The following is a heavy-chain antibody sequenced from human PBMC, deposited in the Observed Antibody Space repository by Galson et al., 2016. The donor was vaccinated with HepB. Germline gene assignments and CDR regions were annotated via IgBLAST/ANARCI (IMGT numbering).Heavy chain of an antibody. CDR1: GLTIDTYG. CDR3: ARGLYRRYFDF. D-gene: IGHD2/OR15-2a*01. V-gene: IGHV3-30*03. CDR2: TSYNGNNQ. Sequence: RSLRLSCAVSGLTIDTYGMHWVRQAPGKGLEWVAITSYNGNNQYYADSVKGRFTISRDNSKNTVYLQMNNLRPEDTAVYYCARGLYRRYFDFWGQGTLVVVSS. J-gene: IGHJ4*02.